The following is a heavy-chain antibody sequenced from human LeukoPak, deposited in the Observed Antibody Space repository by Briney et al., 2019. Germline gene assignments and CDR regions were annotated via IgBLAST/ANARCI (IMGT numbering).Heavy chain of an antibody. V-gene: IGHV3-7*01. Sequence: GGSLRLSCAASGFTFSGHWMRWVRQAPGKGLEWVANIDQGGSDKYYVDSVKGRFTISRDNANNLLYLQMNSLRGEDTAVYYCTRDRSRAEDDWGQGTLVTVSS. CDR1: GFTFSGHW. J-gene: IGHJ4*02. D-gene: IGHD1-14*01. CDR3: TRDRSRAEDD. CDR2: IDQGGSDK.